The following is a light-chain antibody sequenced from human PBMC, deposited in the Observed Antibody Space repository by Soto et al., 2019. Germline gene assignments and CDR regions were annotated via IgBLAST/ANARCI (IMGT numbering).Light chain of an antibody. CDR1: KSVSSN. CDR2: GAS. V-gene: IGKV3-15*01. Sequence: EIVMTQSPATLSVSPGERATLFCRASKSVSSNLAWYQQKPGQAPRLLIYGASTRATGIPARFSGSGSGTEFTLTISSLQSEDFAVYYCQQYNNWTTFGQGTKLEIK. CDR3: QQYNNWTT. J-gene: IGKJ2*01.